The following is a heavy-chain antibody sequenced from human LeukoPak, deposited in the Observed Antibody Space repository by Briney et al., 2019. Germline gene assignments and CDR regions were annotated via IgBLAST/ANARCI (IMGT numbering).Heavy chain of an antibody. CDR2: IHPFNGGT. V-gene: IGHV1-2*02. D-gene: IGHD7-27*01. J-gene: IGHJ2*01. CDR3: ARHVSGDPEWYFDL. Sequence: GASVKVSCKASGYTFTSYGISWVRQAPGQGLEWMGWIHPFNGGTFYSQKFQDRVTMTRDTSVTTDYLDLNSLRSDDTAVYFCARHVSGDPEWYFDLWGRGTLVTVSS. CDR1: GYTFTSYG.